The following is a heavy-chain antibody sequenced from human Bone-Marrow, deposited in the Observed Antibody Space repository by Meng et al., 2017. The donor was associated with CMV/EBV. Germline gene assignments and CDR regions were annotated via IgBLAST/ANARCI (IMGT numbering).Heavy chain of an antibody. CDR3: ARDRRYCSSTSCYRRPLIEAFDI. Sequence: GESLKISCAASGFTFSSYWISWVRQAPGKGLEWVANIKQDGSEEYYVDSVKGRFTISRDNAKNSLYLQMNSLRAEDTAVYYCARDRRYCSSTSCYRRPLIEAFDIWGQGTMVNVSS. CDR1: GFTFSSYW. V-gene: IGHV3-7*01. CDR2: IKQDGSEE. J-gene: IGHJ3*02. D-gene: IGHD2-2*01.